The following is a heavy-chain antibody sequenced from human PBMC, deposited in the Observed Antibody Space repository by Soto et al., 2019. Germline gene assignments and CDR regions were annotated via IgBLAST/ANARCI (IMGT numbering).Heavy chain of an antibody. D-gene: IGHD6-13*01. J-gene: IGHJ5*02. Sequence: ASLKGSCKAYGYTFNSYSMRWVRQSPLQKIEWMGWINAGNGNTKYSQKFQGRVTITRDTSASTAYMELSSLRSEDTAVYYCARDFGEGIAAAFLSWFDPWGQGTLVTVS. CDR2: INAGNGNT. V-gene: IGHV1-3*01. CDR1: GYTFNSYS. CDR3: ARDFGEGIAAAFLSWFDP.